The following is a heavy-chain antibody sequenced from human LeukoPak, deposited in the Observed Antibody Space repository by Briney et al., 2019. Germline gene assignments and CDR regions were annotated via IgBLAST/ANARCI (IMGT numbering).Heavy chain of an antibody. CDR3: ASPWDSGY. J-gene: IGHJ4*02. D-gene: IGHD1-26*01. CDR2: INHSGST. CDR1: GGSFSGYY. V-gene: IGHV4-34*01. Sequence: SETLSLTCAVYGGSFSGYYWSWIRQPPGKGLEWIGEINHSGSTNYNPSLKSRVNISVDTSKNQFSLKLSSVTAADTAVYYCASPWDSGYWGQGTLVTVSS.